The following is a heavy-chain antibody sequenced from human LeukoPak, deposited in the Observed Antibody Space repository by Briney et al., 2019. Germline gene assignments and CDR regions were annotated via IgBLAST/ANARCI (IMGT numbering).Heavy chain of an antibody. D-gene: IGHD1-26*01. CDR1: GFTFSSYS. V-gene: IGHV3-48*01. CDR3: VRDRIGGSLDY. CDR2: IDTTSSTM. Sequence: GGSLRLSCAPSGFTFSSYSMNWVRQAPGKGLKWVSFIDTTSSTMYYADSVKGRFSISRDNAKNSLFLQMNSLRVEDTAVYYCVRDRIGGSLDYWGQGTLVTVSS. J-gene: IGHJ4*02.